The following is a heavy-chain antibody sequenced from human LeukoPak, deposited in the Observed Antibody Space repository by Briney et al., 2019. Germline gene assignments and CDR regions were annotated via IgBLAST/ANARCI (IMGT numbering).Heavy chain of an antibody. CDR3: AAQWLCTIHWCDP. J-gene: IGHJ5*02. V-gene: IGHV4-34*01. CDR2: INHSGST. Sequence: AETLSLTCAVYGGSFSGYYWIWIRQPPGKGLEWIGEINHSGSTNYNPSLKSRVTISVDTSKNQFSLKLRSVTAADTAVYYCAAQWLCTIHWCDPWGQGILVIVSS. CDR1: GGSFSGYY. D-gene: IGHD6-19*01.